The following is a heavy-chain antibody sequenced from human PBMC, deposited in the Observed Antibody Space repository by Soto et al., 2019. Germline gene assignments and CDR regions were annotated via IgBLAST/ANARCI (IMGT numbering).Heavy chain of an antibody. V-gene: IGHV3-23*01. CDR3: AKYAGLSPGVRFNFDH. CDR2: ISGSGGTT. Sequence: GGSLRLSCAASGFTFSTYSIAWVRQTSGRGLEWVSTISGSGGTTYYADSVKGRFTVSRANSRNTLYLQMNSLRAEDTAIYYCAKYAGLSPGVRFNFDHGGQGVLVTVSS. CDR1: GFTFSTYS. D-gene: IGHD7-27*01. J-gene: IGHJ4*02.